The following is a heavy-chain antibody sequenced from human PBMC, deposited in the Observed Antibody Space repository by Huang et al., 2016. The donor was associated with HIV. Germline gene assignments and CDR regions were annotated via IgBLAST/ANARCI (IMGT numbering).Heavy chain of an antibody. D-gene: IGHD6-25*01. V-gene: IGHV2-5*01. CDR2: IYSNGDG. CDR1: GFSLTTTGVG. CDR3: AHSTDAAAATFYFDF. J-gene: IGHJ4*02. Sequence: QITLRESGPALVKPTQPLTLTCTFSGFSLTTTGVGVGWILQPPGQALEWLAFIYSNGDGRYSPSLSSRLTITKDTSKNQVVLTMTNMDPVDTATYYCAHSTDAAAATFYFDFWGQGTLVAVSS.